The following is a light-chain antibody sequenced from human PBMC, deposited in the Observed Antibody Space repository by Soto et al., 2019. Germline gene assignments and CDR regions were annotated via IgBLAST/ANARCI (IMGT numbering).Light chain of an antibody. CDR3: HQSYTTSWT. Sequence: DIQMTQSPSSLSASVGDRVTITCRASQSISSYLNWYQQKPGKAPELLIFAASSLQSGLPSRFIGSESGTDFTLTINTLQPEDFATYYCHQSYTTSWTFGQGTKVEIE. CDR2: AAS. V-gene: IGKV1-39*01. J-gene: IGKJ1*01. CDR1: QSISSY.